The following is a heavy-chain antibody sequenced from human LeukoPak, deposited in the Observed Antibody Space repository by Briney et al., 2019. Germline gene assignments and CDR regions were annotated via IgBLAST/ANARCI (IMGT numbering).Heavy chain of an antibody. J-gene: IGHJ2*01. D-gene: IGHD3/OR15-3a*01. Sequence: GGSLRLSCAASGLTFPRYAFAWVRQAPGRGVQGVSGISGSGRDTFYSDSVKGRFTISRDNSKNPHYLQMSSLTAEDTAVYYRAKWGDFWTGLNNWYFELWGRGTLVTVSS. CDR3: AKWGDFWTGLNNWYFEL. CDR2: ISGSGRDT. V-gene: IGHV3-23*01. CDR1: GLTFPRYA.